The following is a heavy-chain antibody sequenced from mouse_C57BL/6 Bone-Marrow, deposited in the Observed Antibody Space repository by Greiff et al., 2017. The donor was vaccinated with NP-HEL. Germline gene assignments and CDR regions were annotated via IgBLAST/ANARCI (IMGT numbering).Heavy chain of an antibody. J-gene: IGHJ2*01. V-gene: IGHV1-69*01. CDR3: ASHDY. Sequence: QVQLQQPGAELVMPGASVKLSCKASGYTFTSYWMHWVKQRPGQGLEWIGEIAPSDSYTNYNQKFKGKSTLTLDKSSTTAYMQLSSLTSEDSAVYYCASHDYWGQGTTLTVSS. CDR2: IAPSDSYT. CDR1: GYTFTSYW.